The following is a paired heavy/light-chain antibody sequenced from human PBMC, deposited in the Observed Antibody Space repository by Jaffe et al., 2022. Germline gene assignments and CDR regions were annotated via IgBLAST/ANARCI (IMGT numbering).Heavy chain of an antibody. CDR3: AKDFPGYGGYIN. CDR1: GFTFSIYW. D-gene: IGHD5-12*01. Sequence: EVQLVESGGGLVQPGGSLRLSCAASGFTFSIYWMTWVRQAPGKGLEWVANIKQDGSEKYYVDSVKGRFTISRDNAKNSLYLQMNSLRAEDTAVYYCAKDFPGYGGYINWGQGTLVTVSS. V-gene: IGHV3-7*05. J-gene: IGHJ4*02. CDR2: IKQDGSEK.
Light chain of an antibody. Sequence: QSALTQPASVSGSPGQSITISCTGTGSDVGGHNYVSWYQQHPGKAPKLMIYEVSNRPSGVSNRFSASKSGNTASLTISGLQAEDEAEYYCNSYVSSTASVVFGGGTKLTVL. V-gene: IGLV2-14*01. CDR2: EVS. CDR3: NSYVSSTASVV. J-gene: IGLJ2*01. CDR1: GSDVGGHNY.